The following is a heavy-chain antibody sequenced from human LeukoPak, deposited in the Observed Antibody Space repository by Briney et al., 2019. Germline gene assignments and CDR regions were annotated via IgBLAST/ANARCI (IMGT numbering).Heavy chain of an antibody. CDR3: TRDIVVVVAASGYYYYYYMDV. J-gene: IGHJ6*03. Sequence: GGSLRLSCAASGFTFSGSAMHWVRQASGKGLEWVGRIRSKANSYATAYAASVKGRFTISRDDSKNTAYLQMNSLKTEDTAVYYCTRDIVVVVAASGYYYYYYMDVWGRGTTVTVSS. CDR1: GFTFSGSA. CDR2: IRSKANSYAT. D-gene: IGHD2-15*01. V-gene: IGHV3-73*01.